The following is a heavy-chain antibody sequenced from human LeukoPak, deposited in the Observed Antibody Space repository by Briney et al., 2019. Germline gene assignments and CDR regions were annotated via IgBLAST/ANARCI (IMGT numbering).Heavy chain of an antibody. CDR1: GGTFSSYA. J-gene: IGHJ4*02. D-gene: IGHD6-13*01. CDR3: ARDLDIAAAGTHFDY. Sequence: GASVKVSCTASGGTFSSYAISWVRQAPGQGLEWMGGIIPIFGTANYAQKFQGRVTITADESTSTAYMELSSLRSEDTAVYYCARDLDIAAAGTHFDYWGQGTLVTVSS. CDR2: IIPIFGTA. V-gene: IGHV1-69*13.